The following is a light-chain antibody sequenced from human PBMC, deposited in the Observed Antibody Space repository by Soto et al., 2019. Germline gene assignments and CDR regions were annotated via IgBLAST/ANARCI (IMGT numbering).Light chain of an antibody. CDR3: QQYNNWPVT. V-gene: IGKV3-15*01. CDR1: QSISSD. J-gene: IGKJ3*01. CDR2: GAS. Sequence: EIVMAQSPATLSVSPGERATLCCRASQSISSDLAWYQQKPGQAPRLLIYGASTRATGIPARFSGSGSGTEFTLTISSLQSEDFAVYYCQQYNNWPVTFGPGTKVDIK.